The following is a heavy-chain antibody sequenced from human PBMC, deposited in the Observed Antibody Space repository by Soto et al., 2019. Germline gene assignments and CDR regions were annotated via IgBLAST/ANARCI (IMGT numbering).Heavy chain of an antibody. J-gene: IGHJ4*02. CDR3: STRGGQEHPFVDY. D-gene: IGHD1-26*01. Sequence: SLQVSCKASGYSFTSLDINWVRQAPGQGLEWMGGIIPIFGTANYAQKFQGRVTITADESTTTVHMELSSLTSEDTALYYCSTRGGQEHPFVDYWGQGTLVNGSS. CDR2: IIPIFGTA. V-gene: IGHV1-69*13. CDR1: GYSFTSLD.